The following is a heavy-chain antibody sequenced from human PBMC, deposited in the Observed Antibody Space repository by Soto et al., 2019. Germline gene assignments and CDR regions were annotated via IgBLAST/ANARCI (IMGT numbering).Heavy chain of an antibody. CDR2: INAGNGNT. J-gene: IGHJ6*03. Sequence: GATVKVSCKASGYTFTSYAMHWVRQAPGQRLEWMGWINAGNGNTKYSQKFQGRVTITRDTSASTAYMELSSLRSEDTAVYYCARDSDSSGWYPLYYMDVWGKGTTVTVS. CDR3: ARDSDSSGWYPLYYMDV. V-gene: IGHV1-3*01. CDR1: GYTFTSYA. D-gene: IGHD6-19*01.